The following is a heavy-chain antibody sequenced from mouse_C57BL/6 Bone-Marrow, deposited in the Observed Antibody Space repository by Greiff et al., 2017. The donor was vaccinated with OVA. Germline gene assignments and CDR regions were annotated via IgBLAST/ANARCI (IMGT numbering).Heavy chain of an antibody. Sequence: DVMLVESGGGLVKPGGSLKLSCAASGFTFSSYAMSWVRQTPEKRLEWVATISDGGSYTYYPDNVKGRFTISRDNAKNNLYLQMSHLKSEDTAMYYCARVNRFAYWGQGTLVTVSA. J-gene: IGHJ3*01. V-gene: IGHV5-4*03. CDR2: ISDGGSYT. CDR1: GFTFSSYA. CDR3: ARVNRFAY.